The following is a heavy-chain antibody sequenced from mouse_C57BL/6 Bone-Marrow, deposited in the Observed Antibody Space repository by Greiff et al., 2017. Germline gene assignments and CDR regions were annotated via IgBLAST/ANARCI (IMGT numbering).Heavy chain of an antibody. Sequence: VKLQQPGAELVKPGASVKLSCKASGYTFTSYWMQWVKQRPGQGLEWIGEIDPSDSYTNYNQKFKGKATLTVDTSSSTAYMQLSSLTSEDSAVYYCAREDYYYGSGAWFAYWGQGTLVTVSA. CDR3: AREDYYYGSGAWFAY. V-gene: IGHV1-50*01. J-gene: IGHJ3*01. CDR1: GYTFTSYW. D-gene: IGHD1-1*01. CDR2: IDPSDSYT.